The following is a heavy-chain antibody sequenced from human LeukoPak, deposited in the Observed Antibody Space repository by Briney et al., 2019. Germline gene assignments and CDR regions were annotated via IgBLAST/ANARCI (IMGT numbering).Heavy chain of an antibody. J-gene: IGHJ4*02. Sequence: GGSLRLSCTASGFTFRNYAMSWFRQAPGKGLEWVGRIKSKTDGGTTDYAAPVKGRFTISRDDSKNTLYLQMNSLKTEDTAVYYCTTDGSDNYASGDYFDYWGQGTLVTVSS. D-gene: IGHD3-10*01. CDR3: TTDGSDNYASGDYFDY. CDR2: IKSKTDGGTT. CDR1: GFTFRNYA. V-gene: IGHV3-15*01.